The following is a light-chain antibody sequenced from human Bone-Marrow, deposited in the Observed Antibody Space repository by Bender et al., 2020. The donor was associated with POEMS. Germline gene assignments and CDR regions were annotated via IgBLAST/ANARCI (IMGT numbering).Light chain of an antibody. Sequence: QSALAQPPSVSGSPGQSITISCTGTNSDFGSFNLVSWYQHHPGKAPKLMIYDVSKRPSGVSNRFSGSKSGNTASLTISGLQAEDEADYYCCSNTGSGTALGTGTKVTVL. CDR1: NSDFGSFNL. CDR3: CSNTGSGTA. CDR2: DVS. V-gene: IGLV2-23*02. J-gene: IGLJ1*01.